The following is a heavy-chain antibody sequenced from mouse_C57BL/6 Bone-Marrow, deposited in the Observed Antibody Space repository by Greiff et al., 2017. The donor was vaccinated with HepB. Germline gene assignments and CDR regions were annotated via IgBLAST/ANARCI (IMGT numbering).Heavy chain of an antibody. CDR3: TPLYLPPFAY. V-gene: IGHV14-1*01. J-gene: IGHJ3*01. D-gene: IGHD1-3*01. CDR2: IDPEDGDT. CDR1: GYNITDYY. Sequence: EVQLQQSGAELVRPGASVKLSCTASGYNITDYYMHWVKQRPEQGLEWIGRIDPEDGDTEYTPKFQGKATMTADTSSNTAYLQLSSLTSEDAAVYYCTPLYLPPFAYWGQGTLVTVSA.